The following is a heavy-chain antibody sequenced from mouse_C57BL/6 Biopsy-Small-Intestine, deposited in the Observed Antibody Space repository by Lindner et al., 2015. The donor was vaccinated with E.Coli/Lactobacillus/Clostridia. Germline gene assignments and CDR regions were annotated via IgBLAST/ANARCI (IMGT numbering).Heavy chain of an antibody. V-gene: IGHV1-4*01. CDR1: GYTFTTYG. CDR2: ISAYNGNT. CDR3: AREGLVGVTSLIDY. Sequence: SVKVSCKASGYTFTTYGINWVRQAPGQGLEWMAWISAYNGNTNYAQKLQGRVTLTTDTATSTAYMELRSLRSDDTAVYYCAREGLVGVTSLIDYWGQGTLVTVSS. J-gene: IGHJ4*01. D-gene: IGHD2-13*01.